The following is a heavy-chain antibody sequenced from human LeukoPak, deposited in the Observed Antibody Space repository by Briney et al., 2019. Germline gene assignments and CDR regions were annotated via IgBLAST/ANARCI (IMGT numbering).Heavy chain of an antibody. D-gene: IGHD5-12*01. CDR2: IYYSGST. CDR3: ARDVGYSDYRSPYYYYYMDV. J-gene: IGHJ6*03. V-gene: IGHV4-59*11. Sequence: SETLSLTCTVSGGSISSHYWSWIRQPPGKGLEWIGYIYYSGSTNYNPSLKSRVTISVDTSKNQFSLKLSSVTAADTAVYYCARDVGYSDYRSPYYYYYMDVWGKGTTVTVSS. CDR1: GGSISSHY.